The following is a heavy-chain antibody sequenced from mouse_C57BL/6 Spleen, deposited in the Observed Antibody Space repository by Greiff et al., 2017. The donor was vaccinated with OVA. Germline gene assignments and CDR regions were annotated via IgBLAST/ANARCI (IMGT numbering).Heavy chain of an antibody. J-gene: IGHJ2*01. CDR2: IDPSDSYT. CDR1: GYTFTSYW. Sequence: QVQLQQPGAELVKPGASVKLSCKASGYTFTSYWMQWVKQRPGQGLEWIGEIDPSDSYTNYNQKFKGKATLTVDTSSSTAYMQLSSLTSEDSAVYYCARGGVYYGSSYGYYFDYWGQGTTLTVSS. V-gene: IGHV1-50*01. CDR3: ARGGVYYGSSYGYYFDY. D-gene: IGHD1-1*01.